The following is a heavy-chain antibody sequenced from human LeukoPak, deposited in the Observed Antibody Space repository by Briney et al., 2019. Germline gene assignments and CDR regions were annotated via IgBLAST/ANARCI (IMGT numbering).Heavy chain of an antibody. V-gene: IGHV3-15*01. CDR3: TTAPTMVRGDYYYYMDV. CDR2: IKRQTDGGTP. J-gene: IGHJ6*03. Sequence: GGSMTLSSLASGFTFSNAWMSWVRQAPGEGMEWVGRIKRQTDGGTPDYAAAVKGRLTISRDDSKNTLYLQMNSLKTEDTAVYYCTTAPTMVRGDYYYYMDVWGKGTTVTVSS. D-gene: IGHD3-10*01. CDR1: GFTFSNAW.